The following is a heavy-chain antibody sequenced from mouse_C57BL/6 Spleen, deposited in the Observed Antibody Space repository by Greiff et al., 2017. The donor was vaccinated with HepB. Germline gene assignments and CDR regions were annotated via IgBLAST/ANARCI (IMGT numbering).Heavy chain of an antibody. J-gene: IGHJ3*01. V-gene: IGHV14-2*01. CDR1: GFNFKDYY. Sequence: VQLQQSGAELVKPGASVKLSCTASGFNFKDYYMHWVKQRTEQGLEWIGRIDPDDGVTNYAPKFQGKATITADTSSNTAYLQLSSLTSEDTAVYYCARWPADWGQGTLVTVSA. CDR3: ARWPAD. CDR2: IDPDDGVT.